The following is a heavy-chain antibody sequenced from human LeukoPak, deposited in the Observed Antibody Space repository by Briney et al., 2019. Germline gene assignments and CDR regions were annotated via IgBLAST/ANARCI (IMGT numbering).Heavy chain of an antibody. CDR2: ISSSSSTI. CDR1: GFTFSSYS. Sequence: PGGSLRLSCAASGFTFSSYSMNWVRQAPGKGLEWVSYISSSSSTIYYADSVEGRFTISRDNAKNSLYLQMNSLRAEDTAVYYCARDPLDYDFWSGYYIYYYYGMDVWGQGTTVTVSS. V-gene: IGHV3-48*01. CDR3: ARDPLDYDFWSGYYIYYYYGMDV. J-gene: IGHJ6*02. D-gene: IGHD3-3*01.